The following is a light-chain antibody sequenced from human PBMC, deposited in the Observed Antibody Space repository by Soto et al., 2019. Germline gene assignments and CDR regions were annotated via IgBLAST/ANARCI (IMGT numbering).Light chain of an antibody. J-gene: IGLJ1*01. Sequence: QSVLTQPASVSGSPGQSITISCSGPTTDIHDFNSISWYQHHPGKAPKLIAYDVTRRPSGVSRRFSGSKSGLTASLTISGLQAEDEADYFCASYTTTNILLFGTATKVIVL. CDR2: DVT. CDR3: ASYTTTNILL. V-gene: IGLV2-14*01. CDR1: TTDIHDFNS.